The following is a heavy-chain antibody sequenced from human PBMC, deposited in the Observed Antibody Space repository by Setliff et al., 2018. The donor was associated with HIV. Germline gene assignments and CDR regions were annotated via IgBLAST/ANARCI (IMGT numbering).Heavy chain of an antibody. D-gene: IGHD3-3*01. V-gene: IGHV4-39*01. Sequence: SETLSLTCSVSGVSIFSTDYYWGWIRQPPGKGLEWIGSFYYSGNTYYNPSLKSRVTISVDTSQNQMTLKLRGVTAADTAVYYCSKRYSDFWSGQTDVWGKGTTVTVSS. CDR1: GVSIFSTDYY. CDR3: SKRYSDFWSGQTDV. J-gene: IGHJ6*04. CDR2: FYYSGNT.